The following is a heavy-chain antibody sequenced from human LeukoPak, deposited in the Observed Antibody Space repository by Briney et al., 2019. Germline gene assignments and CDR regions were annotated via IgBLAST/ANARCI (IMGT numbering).Heavy chain of an antibody. CDR2: IYYNGST. J-gene: IGHJ4*02. Sequence: SETLSLTCTVSGGSISSSSYYWGWIRQPPGKGLEWIGSIYYNGSTYYNPSLKSRVTISVDTSKNQFSLKLSSVTAADTAVYYCARDTFYYGSGRDFDYWGQGTLVTVPS. V-gene: IGHV4-39*07. CDR1: GGSISSSSYY. D-gene: IGHD3-10*01. CDR3: ARDTFYYGSGRDFDY.